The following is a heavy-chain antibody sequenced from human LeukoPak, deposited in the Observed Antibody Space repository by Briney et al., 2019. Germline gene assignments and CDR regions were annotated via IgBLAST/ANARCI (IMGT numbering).Heavy chain of an antibody. V-gene: IGHV3-7*03. D-gene: IGHD6-19*01. Sequence: PGGSLRLSCAASGLTFSSYWMNWVRQAPGKGLEWVTIIKQDGSEEHYVDSVKGRFTISRDNAKNSVYLQMNSLRAEDTAMYHCAGGAGWLIDYWGQGALVTVSS. J-gene: IGHJ4*02. CDR2: IKQDGSEE. CDR1: GLTFSSYW. CDR3: AGGAGWLIDY.